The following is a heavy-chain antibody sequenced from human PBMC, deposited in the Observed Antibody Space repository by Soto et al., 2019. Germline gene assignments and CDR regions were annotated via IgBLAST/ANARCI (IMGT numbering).Heavy chain of an antibody. V-gene: IGHV4-39*01. Sequence: PSETLSLTCTVSGGSISSSSYYWGWIRQPPGKGLEWIGSIYYSGSTYYNPSLKSRVTISVDTSKNQFSLKLSSVTAADTAVYYCARHSYYYDSSGYYAFDIWGQGTMVTVSS. D-gene: IGHD3-22*01. CDR3: ARHSYYYDSSGYYAFDI. CDR2: IYYSGST. CDR1: GGSISSSSYY. J-gene: IGHJ3*02.